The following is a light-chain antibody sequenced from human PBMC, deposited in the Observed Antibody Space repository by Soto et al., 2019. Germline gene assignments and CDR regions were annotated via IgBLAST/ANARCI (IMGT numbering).Light chain of an antibody. CDR1: QSISSY. Sequence: DIQMTQSPSSLSASVGDRVTITCRASQSISSYLNWYQHKPGKAPKLLIYAASSLKSGVPARFSGSGSGTDFTLTISSLQPEDFATYYCQQSYSTLAWTFGQGTNAEIK. CDR3: QQSYSTLAWT. CDR2: AAS. J-gene: IGKJ1*01. V-gene: IGKV1-39*01.